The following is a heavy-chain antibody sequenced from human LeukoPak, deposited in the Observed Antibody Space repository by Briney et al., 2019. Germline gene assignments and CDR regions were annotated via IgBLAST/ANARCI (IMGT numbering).Heavy chain of an antibody. Sequence: GRSLRLSCAASGFTFSSYGMHWVRQAPGKGLEWVAVISYDGSNKYYADPVKGRFTISRDNSKNTLYLQMNSLRAEDTAVYYCAKESSRYGDYQVFDYWGQGTLVTVSS. D-gene: IGHD4-17*01. V-gene: IGHV3-30*18. CDR3: AKESSRYGDYQVFDY. J-gene: IGHJ4*02. CDR2: ISYDGSNK. CDR1: GFTFSSYG.